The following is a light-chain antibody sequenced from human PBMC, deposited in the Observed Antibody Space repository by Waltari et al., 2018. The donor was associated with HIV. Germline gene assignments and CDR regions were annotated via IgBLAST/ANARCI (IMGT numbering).Light chain of an antibody. J-gene: IGKJ1*01. Sequence: EIVMTQSPATLSVSPGERATLSCRASQSVSSELAWYQQTPGQAPKVLIYGASTRATGIPARFSGSGSGTEFTLTISSLQSEDFAVYYCQQYYSWPLTFGQGTKVEIK. CDR2: GAS. V-gene: IGKV3-15*01. CDR3: QQYYSWPLT. CDR1: QSVSSE.